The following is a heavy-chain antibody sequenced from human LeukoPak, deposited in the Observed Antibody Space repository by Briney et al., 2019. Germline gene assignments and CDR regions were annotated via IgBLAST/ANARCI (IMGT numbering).Heavy chain of an antibody. D-gene: IGHD3-10*02. J-gene: IGHJ6*04. Sequence: PGGSLRLSCAASGFTFSSYWMSWVRQAPGKGLEWVANIKKDGSEKYYVDSVKGRFTISRDNAKNSLYLQMNSLRAEDTAVYYCAELGIPMIGGVWGKGTTVTISS. CDR2: IKKDGSEK. CDR1: GFTFSSYW. CDR3: AELGIPMIGGV. V-gene: IGHV3-7*01.